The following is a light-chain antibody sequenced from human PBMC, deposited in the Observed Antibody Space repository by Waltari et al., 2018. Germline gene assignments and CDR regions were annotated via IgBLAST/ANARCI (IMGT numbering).Light chain of an antibody. Sequence: SYSLTQPPSVSLSPGQTARITCSGDHLGDRDVSRYQHKPGQSPGLVIYEDTKRPSGTPERFSGSNSGNTATLTISGTQAIDEADYYCQAWDRNTFVVFGGGTKLTVL. CDR2: EDT. J-gene: IGLJ2*01. CDR3: QAWDRNTFVV. CDR1: HLGDRD. V-gene: IGLV3-1*01.